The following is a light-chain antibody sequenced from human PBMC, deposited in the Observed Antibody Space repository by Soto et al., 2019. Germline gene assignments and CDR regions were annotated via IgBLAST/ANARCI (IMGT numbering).Light chain of an antibody. J-gene: IGKJ1*01. V-gene: IGKV3-20*01. CDR2: GES. Sequence: EILFTQSPGTLSLSPGERATLSCSASQSVSNNYLAWCQQKPGQAPRLLIYGESNRATGNPDRISGSGSGTDFTLTISRLEPEDFAVYYCQQYGSSGTFGQGTQVDNK. CDR3: QQYGSSGT. CDR1: QSVSNNY.